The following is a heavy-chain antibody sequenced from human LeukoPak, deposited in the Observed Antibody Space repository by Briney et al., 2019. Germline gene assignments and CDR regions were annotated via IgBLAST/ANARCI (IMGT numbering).Heavy chain of an antibody. V-gene: IGHV4-59*01. Sequence: SETLSLTCTVSGGFISSYYWSWIRQPPGQGLEWIGYIYYSGSTNYNPSLKSRVTISVDTSKNQFSLKLSSVTAADTAVYYCARDTLGWFDPWGQGTLVTVSS. J-gene: IGHJ5*02. CDR3: ARDTLGWFDP. CDR1: GGFISSYY. CDR2: IYYSGST. D-gene: IGHD3-16*01.